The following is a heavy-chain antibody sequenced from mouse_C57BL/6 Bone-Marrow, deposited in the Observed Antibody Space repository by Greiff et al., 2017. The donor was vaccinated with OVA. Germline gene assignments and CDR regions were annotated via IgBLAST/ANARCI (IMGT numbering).Heavy chain of an antibody. D-gene: IGHD4-1*01. CDR2: IDPETGGT. V-gene: IGHV1-15*01. CDR3: TRELFLTLDY. Sequence: QVQLQQSGAELVRPGASVTLSCKASGYTFTDYEMHWVKQTPVHGLEWIGAIDPETGGTAYNQKFKGKAILTADKSSSTAYMELRSLTSEDSAVYYCTRELFLTLDYWGQGTTLTVSS. J-gene: IGHJ2*01. CDR1: GYTFTDYE.